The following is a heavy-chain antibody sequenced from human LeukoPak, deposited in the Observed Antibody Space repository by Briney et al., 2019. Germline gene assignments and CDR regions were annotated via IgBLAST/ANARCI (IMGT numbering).Heavy chain of an antibody. D-gene: IGHD5-18*01. CDR1: GFTFSSHW. Sequence: GSLRLSCAASGFTFSSHWMHWVRQAPGKGLEWVAVISYDGSNKYYADSVKGRFTISRDNSKNTLYLQMNSLRAEDTAVYYCARSALLNTAMADYYYYYGMDVWGQGTTVTVSS. CDR3: ARSALLNTAMADYYYYYGMDV. CDR2: ISYDGSNK. J-gene: IGHJ6*02. V-gene: IGHV3-30*03.